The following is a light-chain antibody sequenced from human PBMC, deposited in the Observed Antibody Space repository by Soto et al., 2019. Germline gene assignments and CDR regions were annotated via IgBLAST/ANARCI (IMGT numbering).Light chain of an antibody. J-gene: IGKJ1*01. Sequence: EIVLTQSPGTLSLSPGERTTLSCSASQSVSSDFLAWYQQKPGQAPRVLIYGASSRATGIPDRFSGSGSGTDFTLTIRRLEPEDFAVYYCQQYGSSTWTFGQGTKVDIK. CDR1: QSVSSDF. V-gene: IGKV3-20*01. CDR2: GAS. CDR3: QQYGSSTWT.